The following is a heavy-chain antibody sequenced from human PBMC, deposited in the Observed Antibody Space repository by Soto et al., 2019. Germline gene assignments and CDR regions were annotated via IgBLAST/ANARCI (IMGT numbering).Heavy chain of an antibody. J-gene: IGHJ4*02. V-gene: IGHV4-4*07. Sequence: SETLSLTCTVSGGSISSYYWSWIRQPAGKGLEWIGRIYTSGSTNYNPSLKSRVTMSVDTSKNQFSLKLSSVTAADTAVYYCARSQVSGWYDYFDYWGQGTLVTVSS. D-gene: IGHD6-19*01. CDR3: ARSQVSGWYDYFDY. CDR1: GGSISSYY. CDR2: IYTSGST.